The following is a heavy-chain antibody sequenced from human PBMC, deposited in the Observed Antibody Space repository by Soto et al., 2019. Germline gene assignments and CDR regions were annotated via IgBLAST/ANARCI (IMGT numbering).Heavy chain of an antibody. CDR3: ARGGVRGYDILTGYYSPLYGY. CDR2: ISGSGGST. V-gene: IGHV3-23*01. CDR1: GFTFSSYA. J-gene: IGHJ4*02. Sequence: EVQLLESGGGLVQPGGSLRLSCAASGFTFSSYAMSWVRQAPGQGLEWVSAISGSGGSTYYADSVKGRFTISRDNSKNTLYLQMSRLRAEHTAVYYCARGGVRGYDILTGYYSPLYGYWGQGTLVTGSS. D-gene: IGHD3-9*01.